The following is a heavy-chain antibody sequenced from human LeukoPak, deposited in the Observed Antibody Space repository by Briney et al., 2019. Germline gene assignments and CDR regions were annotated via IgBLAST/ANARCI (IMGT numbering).Heavy chain of an antibody. J-gene: IGHJ4*02. CDR3: AKSYSSSWSPFFDY. D-gene: IGHD6-13*01. Sequence: GGSLRPSCAASGFTFSSYAMSWVRQAPGKGLEWVSAISGSGGSTYYADSVKGRFTISRDNSKNTLYLQMNSLRAEDTAVYYCAKSYSSSWSPFFDYWGQGTLVTVSS. CDR1: GFTFSSYA. V-gene: IGHV3-23*01. CDR2: ISGSGGST.